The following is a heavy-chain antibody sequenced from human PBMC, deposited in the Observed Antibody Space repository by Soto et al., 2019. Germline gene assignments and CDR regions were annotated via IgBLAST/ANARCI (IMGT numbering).Heavy chain of an antibody. J-gene: IGHJ4*02. Sequence: QVQLVQSGAEVKKPGASVKVSCKASGYTFTSYGISWVRQAPGQGLEWMGWISAYNGNTNYAQKLQGRVTMTTDTATSRAYMELRSLRSDDTAVYYCARYYYDSSGYYYDNWVDYWGQGTLVTVSS. CDR1: GYTFTSYG. V-gene: IGHV1-18*01. CDR3: ARYYYDSSGYYYDNWVDY. D-gene: IGHD3-22*01. CDR2: ISAYNGNT.